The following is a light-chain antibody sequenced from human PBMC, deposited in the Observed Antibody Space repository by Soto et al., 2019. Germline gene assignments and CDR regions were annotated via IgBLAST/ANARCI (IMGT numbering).Light chain of an antibody. CDR1: SSDVGGYNY. Sequence: QSALTQPASVSGSPGQSITISCTGTSSDVGGYNYVSWYQQHPGKVPKLIIYDVTNRPSGVSNRFSGSKSGNTASLTISGRQAEDEADYFCSSYTSGTTFVIGSGTKLTVL. CDR3: SSYTSGTTFV. V-gene: IGLV2-14*03. CDR2: DVT. J-gene: IGLJ1*01.